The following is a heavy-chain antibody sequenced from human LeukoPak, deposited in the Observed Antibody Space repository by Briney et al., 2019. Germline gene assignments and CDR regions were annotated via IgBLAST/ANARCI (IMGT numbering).Heavy chain of an antibody. CDR1: GYSISSNYY. Sequence: SETLSLTCTVSGYSISSNYYWGWIRQPPGKGLEWIGSIYHSGSTYYNPSLKSRVTISVDTSKNQFSLRLSSVTAADTAVYYCARVTHYYGSGSYPYWGQGTLVTVSS. D-gene: IGHD3-10*01. J-gene: IGHJ4*02. V-gene: IGHV4-38-2*02. CDR2: IYHSGST. CDR3: ARVTHYYGSGSYPY.